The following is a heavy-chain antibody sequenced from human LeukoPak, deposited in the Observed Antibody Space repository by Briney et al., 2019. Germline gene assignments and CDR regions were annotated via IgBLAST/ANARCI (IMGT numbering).Heavy chain of an antibody. CDR3: AADVVVPAAISWDYYYYMDV. J-gene: IGHJ6*03. CDR1: GFTFTSSA. CDR2: IVVGSGNT. V-gene: IGHV1-58*02. D-gene: IGHD2-2*01. Sequence: GTSVKVSCXASGFTFTSSAMQWVRQARGQRLEWIGWIVVGSGNTNYAQKFQERVTITRDMSTSTAYMELSSLRSEDTAVYYCAADVVVPAAISWDYYYYMDVWGKGTTVTVSS.